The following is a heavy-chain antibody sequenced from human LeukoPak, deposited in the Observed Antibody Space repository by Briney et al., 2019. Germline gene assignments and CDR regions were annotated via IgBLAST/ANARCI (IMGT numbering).Heavy chain of an antibody. Sequence: SETLSLTCTVSGGSLSSTSYYWGWIRQPPGKGLEWIGSVYYSGSTYYNPSLKSRVTISVDTSMNQFSLKLSSVTAADTAVYYCARDRSSGDHAFDIWGQGTMVTVSS. CDR1: GGSLSSTSYY. V-gene: IGHV4-39*07. D-gene: IGHD6-19*01. CDR3: ARDRSSGDHAFDI. J-gene: IGHJ3*02. CDR2: VYYSGST.